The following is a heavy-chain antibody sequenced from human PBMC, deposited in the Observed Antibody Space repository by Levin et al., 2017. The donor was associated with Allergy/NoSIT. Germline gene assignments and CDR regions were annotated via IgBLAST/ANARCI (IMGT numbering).Heavy chain of an antibody. CDR2: IYGDGTTT. CDR3: VRQARGDSSEFDY. CDR1: GFTLSYHW. J-gene: IGHJ4*02. V-gene: IGHV3-74*01. Sequence: GESLKISCVASGFTLSYHWVHWVRQAPGKGLVWLSRIYGDGTTTGYADSVRGRFTISRDNAKNTVYLQMNSLRVEETAVYYCVRQARGDSSEFDYWGQGTLVTVSS. D-gene: IGHD2-21*02.